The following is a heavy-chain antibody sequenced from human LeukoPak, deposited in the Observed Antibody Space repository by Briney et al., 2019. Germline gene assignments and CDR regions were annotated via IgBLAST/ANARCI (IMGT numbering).Heavy chain of an antibody. J-gene: IGHJ4*02. Sequence: ASVKVSCKASGYTFTGYYMHWVRQATGQGLEWMGWMNPNSGNIGYAQKFQGRVTMTRNTSISTAYMELSNLRSEDTAVYYCARGNGIAVYWGQGTLVTVSS. CDR3: ARGNGIAVY. V-gene: IGHV1-8*02. CDR2: MNPNSGNI. D-gene: IGHD6-19*01. CDR1: GYTFTGYY.